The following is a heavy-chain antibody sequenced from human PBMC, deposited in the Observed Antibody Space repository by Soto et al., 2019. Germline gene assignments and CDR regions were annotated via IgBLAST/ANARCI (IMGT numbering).Heavy chain of an antibody. CDR2: INNKGDSI. CDR3: TIDDYSDYDQVDY. V-gene: IGHV3-48*01. D-gene: IGHD4-17*01. CDR1: GVTFSRYA. J-gene: IGHJ4*02. Sequence: GGSLRLSCAASGVTFSRYAMNWVRQAPGKGLEWISYINNKGDSIYYADSVKGRFSISRDNVKSSLFLQMNSLRAEDTAVYYCTIDDYSDYDQVDYWGQGTLVTVSS.